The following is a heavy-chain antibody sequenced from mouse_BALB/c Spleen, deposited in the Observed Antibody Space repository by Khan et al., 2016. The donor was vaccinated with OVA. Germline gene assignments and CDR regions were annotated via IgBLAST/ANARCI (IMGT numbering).Heavy chain of an antibody. Sequence: EVQLQQSGPELVKPGVSVKISCKASGYSFTGYFMNWVMQSHGKSLEWIGRINPHIGETLYNQKFKGKATLTVDESSSTVHMELRSLASEDSAVYYCARNYRSDFDYWGQGTTLTVSS. D-gene: IGHD1-1*01. CDR3: ARNYRSDFDY. CDR2: INPHIGET. V-gene: IGHV1-20*02. J-gene: IGHJ2*01. CDR1: GYSFTGYF.